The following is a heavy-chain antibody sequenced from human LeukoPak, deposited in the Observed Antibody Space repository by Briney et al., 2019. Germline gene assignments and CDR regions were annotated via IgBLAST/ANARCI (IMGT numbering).Heavy chain of an antibody. Sequence: SETLSLTCTVSGGSISSSSYYWGWIRQPPGKRLEWIGRIYSSGSTNFNPSLKSRVTMSVDTSKNQFSLRLSSVTAADTAAYFCARENWRSKSIDFDSWGQGTLVTVSS. CDR1: GGSISSSSYY. D-gene: IGHD6-6*01. J-gene: IGHJ4*02. CDR2: IYSSGST. V-gene: IGHV4-39*07. CDR3: ARENWRSKSIDFDS.